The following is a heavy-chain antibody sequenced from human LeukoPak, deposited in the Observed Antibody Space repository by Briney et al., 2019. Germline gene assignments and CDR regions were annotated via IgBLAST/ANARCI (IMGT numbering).Heavy chain of an antibody. V-gene: IGHV3-30*03. CDR2: ISNDGNNK. Sequence: GGSLRLSCAASGFTFSSYGMHWVRQAPGKGLEWVAVISNDGNNKYYADSVKGRFIISRENSKNTLDLQMNSLRTEDTAVYYCGTMVRGIENWGQGTLVTVSS. CDR1: GFTFSSYG. D-gene: IGHD3-10*01. CDR3: GTMVRGIEN. J-gene: IGHJ4*02.